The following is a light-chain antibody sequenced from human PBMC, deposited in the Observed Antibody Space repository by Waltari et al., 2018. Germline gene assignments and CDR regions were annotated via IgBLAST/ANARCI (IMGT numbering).Light chain of an antibody. V-gene: IGLV1-44*01. CDR2: SDY. CDR3: SSWDDRLSGVV. Sequence: SVLTQPPSASGTPGQTVTISCSGSHFNMGSTTVKWYQQLPGTAPKLLIYSDYQRPSGVPDRFSASKSGTSASLAISGLQSEDEADYYCSSWDDRLSGVVFGEGTKLTVL. J-gene: IGLJ3*02. CDR1: HFNMGSTT.